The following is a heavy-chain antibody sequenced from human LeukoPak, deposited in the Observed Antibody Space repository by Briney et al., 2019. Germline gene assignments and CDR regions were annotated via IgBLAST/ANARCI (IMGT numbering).Heavy chain of an antibody. CDR2: INHSGST. CDR1: GGSFSGYY. V-gene: IGHV4-34*01. Sequence: SGTLSLTCAVYGGSFSGYYWSWIRQPPGKGLEWIGEINHSGSTNYNPSLKSRVTISVDTSKNQFSLKLSSVTAADTAVYYCARVGRGYSSSWTPRRDYYYYGMDVWGQGTTVTVSS. J-gene: IGHJ6*02. D-gene: IGHD6-13*01. CDR3: ARVGRGYSSSWTPRRDYYYYGMDV.